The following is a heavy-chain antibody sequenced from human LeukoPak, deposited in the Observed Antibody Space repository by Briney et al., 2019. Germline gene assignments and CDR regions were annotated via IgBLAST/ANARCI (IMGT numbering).Heavy chain of an antibody. D-gene: IGHD3-10*01. Sequence: TSETLSLTCTVSGGSISSGDYYWSWIRQPPGKGLEWIGYIYYSGSTYYNPSLKSRVTISVDTSKNQFSLKLSSVTAADTAVYYCARRVLLWFGEISPDPNSNWFDPWGQGTLVTVSS. J-gene: IGHJ5*02. V-gene: IGHV4-30-4*01. CDR2: IYYSGST. CDR3: ARRVLLWFGEISPDPNSNWFDP. CDR1: GGSISSGDYY.